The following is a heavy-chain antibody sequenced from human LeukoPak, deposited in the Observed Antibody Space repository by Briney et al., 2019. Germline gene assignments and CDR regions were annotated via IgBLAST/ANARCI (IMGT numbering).Heavy chain of an antibody. Sequence: SETLSLTCAVYGGSFSGYYWSWIRQPPGKGLEWIGEINHSGSTNYSPSLKSRVTISVDTSKNQFSLKLSSVTAADTAVYYCARGTRYDSSGYDLDLNDYWGQGTLVTVSS. D-gene: IGHD3-22*01. CDR2: INHSGST. J-gene: IGHJ4*02. V-gene: IGHV4-34*01. CDR1: GGSFSGYY. CDR3: ARGTRYDSSGYDLDLNDY.